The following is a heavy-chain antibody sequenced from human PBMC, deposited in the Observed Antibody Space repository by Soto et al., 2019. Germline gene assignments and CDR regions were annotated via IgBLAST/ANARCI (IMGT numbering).Heavy chain of an antibody. J-gene: IGHJ6*02. Sequence: PGESLKISCKGSGYRFTSYWIGWVRQRPGNGLEWMGIIFPGDSETRYSPSFRGQVTISADKSISTAYLQWSSLKASDTAMYYCARQDDSGVDDWGQGTTVTVSS. D-gene: IGHD3-3*01. V-gene: IGHV5-51*01. CDR2: IFPGDSET. CDR3: ARQDDSGVDD. CDR1: GYRFTSYW.